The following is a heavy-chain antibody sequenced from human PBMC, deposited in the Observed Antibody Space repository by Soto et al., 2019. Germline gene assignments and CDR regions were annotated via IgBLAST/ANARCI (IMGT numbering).Heavy chain of an antibody. CDR2: IYYSGST. J-gene: IGHJ4*02. CDR3: ARNYGPGYTFVY. Sequence: PSETLSLTCTVSGGSISSYYWSWIRQPPGKGLEWIGYIYYSGSTNYNPSLNSRITISVDTSKNQFSLKLSSVTAADTAVYYCARNYGPGYTFVYWGQGTLVTVSS. D-gene: IGHD3-10*01. CDR1: GGSISSYY. V-gene: IGHV4-59*08.